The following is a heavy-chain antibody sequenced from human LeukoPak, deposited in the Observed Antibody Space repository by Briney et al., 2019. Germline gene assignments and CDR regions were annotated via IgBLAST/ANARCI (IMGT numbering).Heavy chain of an antibody. CDR3: ARASQKDWFDP. CDR1: GGSISSGGYS. V-gene: IGHV4-30-2*01. Sequence: PSETLSLTCAVSGGSISSGGYSWSWIRQPPGKGLEWIGYIYHSGSTYYNPPPKSRVTISVDRSKNQFSLKLSSVTAADTAVYYCARASQKDWFDPWGKGTLVTVSS. CDR2: IYHSGST. J-gene: IGHJ5*01.